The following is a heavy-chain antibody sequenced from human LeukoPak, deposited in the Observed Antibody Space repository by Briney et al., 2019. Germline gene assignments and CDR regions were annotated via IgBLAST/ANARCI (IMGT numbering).Heavy chain of an antibody. D-gene: IGHD4-23*01. V-gene: IGHV3-23*01. Sequence: GGSLRLSCAASRFTFSNYAMSWVRQAPGKGLEWVSTISGSGGSTYYADSVKGRFTISRDNSKNTLYLQMNSLRAEDTAVYYCAREFYGGTEYFQHWGQGTLVTVSS. CDR2: ISGSGGST. J-gene: IGHJ1*01. CDR1: RFTFSNYA. CDR3: AREFYGGTEYFQH.